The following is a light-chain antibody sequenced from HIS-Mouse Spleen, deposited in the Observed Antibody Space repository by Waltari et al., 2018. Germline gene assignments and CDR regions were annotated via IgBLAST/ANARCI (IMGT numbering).Light chain of an antibody. V-gene: IGLV2-14*03. J-gene: IGLJ3*02. CDR2: DVS. CDR1: SSDVGGYNY. Sequence: QSALTQPASVSGSPGQSITISCTGTSSDVGGYNYVSWYQQHPGKAPKLMIYDVSNRPSGFSNRFSGSKSGNTASLTISGLQAEDEADYYCAAWDDSLSGPVFGGGTKLTVL. CDR3: AAWDDSLSGPV.